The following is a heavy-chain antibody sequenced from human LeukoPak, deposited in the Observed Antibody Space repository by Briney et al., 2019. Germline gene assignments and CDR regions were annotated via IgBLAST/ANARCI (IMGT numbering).Heavy chain of an antibody. CDR1: GGSISISTVY. J-gene: IGHJ4*02. V-gene: IGHV4-39*01. CDR3: ARPGYYDNSGFNFDY. CDR2: INYSGYT. Sequence: SETLSLTCTVSGGSISISTVYWGWIRQPPGKGLEWIGGINYSGYTYYNPSLKSRVTISVDTPKNQFSLKLSSVTAADTAVYYCARPGYYDNSGFNFDYWGQGTLVTVSS. D-gene: IGHD3-22*01.